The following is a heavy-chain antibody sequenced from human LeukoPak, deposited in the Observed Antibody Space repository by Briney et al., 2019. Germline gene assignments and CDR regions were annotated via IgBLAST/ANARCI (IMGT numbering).Heavy chain of an antibody. Sequence: PSETLSLTCTASGGSISSYYWSWIRQPPGKGLEWIGYIYYSGSTNYNPSLKSRVTISVDTSKNQFSLKLSSVTAADTAVYYCARQRPDKNYMDVWGKGTTVTVSS. CDR2: IYYSGST. CDR3: ARQRPDKNYMDV. CDR1: GGSISSYY. V-gene: IGHV4-59*01. J-gene: IGHJ6*03.